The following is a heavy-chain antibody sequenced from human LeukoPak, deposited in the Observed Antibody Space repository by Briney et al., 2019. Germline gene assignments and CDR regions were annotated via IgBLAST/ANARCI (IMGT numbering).Heavy chain of an antibody. Sequence: SETLSLTCTVSGGSISSGDYYWSWIRQPPGKGLEWIGYIYYSGSTYYNPFLKSRVTISVDTSKNQFSLKVSSVTAADTAVYYCARDRPIYYYDSSGYYSPQEADCWGQGTLVTVSS. D-gene: IGHD3-22*01. CDR1: GGSISSGDYY. V-gene: IGHV4-30-4*01. CDR2: IYYSGST. J-gene: IGHJ4*02. CDR3: ARDRPIYYYDSSGYYSPQEADC.